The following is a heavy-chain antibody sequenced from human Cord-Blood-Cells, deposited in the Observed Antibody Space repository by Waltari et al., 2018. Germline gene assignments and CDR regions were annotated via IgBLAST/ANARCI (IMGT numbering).Heavy chain of an antibody. CDR1: GYTFTSYA. CDR3: ARESSSSWYYYYYGMDV. D-gene: IGHD6-13*01. Sequence: QVQLVQSGAEVKKPGASVKVSCKASGYTFTSYAMHWVRQAPGQRLEWMGWINAGNGNTKDSQKFQGRVTITRDTSASTAYMELSSLRSEDTAVYYCARESSSSWYYYYYGMDVWGQGTTVTVSS. CDR2: INAGNGNT. V-gene: IGHV1-3*01. J-gene: IGHJ6*02.